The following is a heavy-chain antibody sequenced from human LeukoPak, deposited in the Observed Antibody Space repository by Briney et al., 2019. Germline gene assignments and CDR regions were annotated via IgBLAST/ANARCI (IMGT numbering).Heavy chain of an antibody. CDR1: GDTFSSYA. CDR3: ARVAVVPAATVWAFDI. CDR2: IIPIFGTA. Sequence: SVKVSCKASGDTFSSYAISWVRQAPGQGLEWMGGIIPIFGTANYAQKFQGRVTITADESTSTAYMELSSLRSEDTAVYYCARVAVVPAATVWAFDIWGQGTMVTVSS. D-gene: IGHD2-2*01. V-gene: IGHV1-69*01. J-gene: IGHJ3*02.